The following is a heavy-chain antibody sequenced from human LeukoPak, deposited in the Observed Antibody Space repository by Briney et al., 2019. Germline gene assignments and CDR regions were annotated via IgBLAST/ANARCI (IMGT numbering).Heavy chain of an antibody. D-gene: IGHD2/OR15-2a*01. CDR1: GCTFSSYG. J-gene: IGHJ4*02. CDR2: ISPIFGTA. V-gene: IGHV1-69*06. CDR3: AGSIRYYFDY. Sequence: ASVKVSCKASGCTFSSYGISWVRQAPGQGLEWMGGISPIFGTANYAQKFQGRVTITADKSTSTAYMELSSLRSEDTAVYYCAGSIRYYFDYWGQGTLVTVSS.